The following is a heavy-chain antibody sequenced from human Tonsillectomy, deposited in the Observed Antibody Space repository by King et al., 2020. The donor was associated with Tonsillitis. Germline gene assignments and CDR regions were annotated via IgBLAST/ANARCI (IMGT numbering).Heavy chain of an antibody. D-gene: IGHD3-22*01. J-gene: IGHJ4*02. CDR2: ISWDGGST. CDR3: AKESDSSGYVDY. Sequence: VQLVESGGVVVQPGGSLRLSCAASGFTFDDYTMHWVRQAPGKGLEWVSLISWDGGSTYYADSVKGRFTISRDNSKNSLYLQMNSLRTEDTALYYCAKESDSSGYVDYWGQGTLVTVSS. CDR1: GFTFDDYT. V-gene: IGHV3-43*01.